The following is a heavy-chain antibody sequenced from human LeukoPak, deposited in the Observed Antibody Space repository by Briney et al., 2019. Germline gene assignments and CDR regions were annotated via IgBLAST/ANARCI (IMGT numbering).Heavy chain of an antibody. D-gene: IGHD3-22*01. J-gene: IGHJ4*02. V-gene: IGHV3-30*18. CDR2: ISFDGSNK. CDR1: GFTFSNYG. CDR3: AKECYYDSSGHDY. Sequence: GGSLRLSCAASGFTFSNYGMHWVRQAPGKGLEWVAVISFDGSNKYYVDSAKGRFTISRDNSKNTLYLQMNSLRVEDTAVYYCAKECYYDSSGHDYWGQGTLVTVSS.